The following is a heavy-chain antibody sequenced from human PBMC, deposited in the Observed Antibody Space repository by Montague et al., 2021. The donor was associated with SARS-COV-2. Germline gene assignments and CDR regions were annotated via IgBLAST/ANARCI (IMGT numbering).Heavy chain of an antibody. Sequence: SLRLSCAASGFSLSNFGMHWVRQAPGKGLEWLAVISYDGSVKYYXDFLRGRFSISKDNSKYTVYLQMNSLRPEDTAVYFCAKNRAIFWFGEGRESMDAWGQGTPVIVS. CDR1: GFSLSNFG. V-gene: IGHV3-30*18. J-gene: IGHJ6*02. CDR3: AKNRAIFWFGEGRESMDA. CDR2: ISYDGSVK. D-gene: IGHD3-10*01.